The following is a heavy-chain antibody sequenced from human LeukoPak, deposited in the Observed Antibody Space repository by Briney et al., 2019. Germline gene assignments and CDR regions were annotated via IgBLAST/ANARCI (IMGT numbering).Heavy chain of an antibody. CDR2: ISGSGGST. J-gene: IGHJ4*02. D-gene: IGHD1-1*01. CDR3: ARDYTTYFDY. CDR1: GFTFISYA. V-gene: IGHV3-23*01. Sequence: GGSLRLSCAASGFTFISYAMSWVRQAPVKGLEWVSIISGSGGSTYYADSVKGRFTISRDNSKNTLYLQMNSLRAEDTAVYYCARDYTTYFDYWGQGTLVTVSS.